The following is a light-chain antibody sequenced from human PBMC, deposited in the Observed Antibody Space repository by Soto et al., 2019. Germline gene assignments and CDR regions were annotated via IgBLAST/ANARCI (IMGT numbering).Light chain of an antibody. CDR2: EVS. V-gene: IGLV2-14*01. CDR3: SSYTSSSIYV. Sequence: QSVLTQPASVSGSPGQSITISCTGTNSDVGGYNYVSWYQHHPGKAPKLMIYEVSNRPAGISNRFSGSKSGNTASLTISGLQAEDEADYYCSSYTSSSIYVFGTGTKVTVL. J-gene: IGLJ1*01. CDR1: NSDVGGYNY.